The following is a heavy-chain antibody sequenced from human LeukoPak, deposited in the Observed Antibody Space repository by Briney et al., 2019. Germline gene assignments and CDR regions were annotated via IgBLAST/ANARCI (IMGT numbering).Heavy chain of an antibody. CDR3: AREYTAMVKGGFDP. CDR1: GGSISRGDYY. CDR2: IYYSGST. Sequence: PSETLSLTCTVSGGSISRGDYYWSWIRQPPGKGLEWIGYIYYSGSTYYNPSLKSRVTISVDTSKNQFSLKLSSVTAADTAVYYCAREYTAMVKGGFDPWGQGTLVTVSS. V-gene: IGHV4-30-4*08. D-gene: IGHD5-18*01. J-gene: IGHJ5*02.